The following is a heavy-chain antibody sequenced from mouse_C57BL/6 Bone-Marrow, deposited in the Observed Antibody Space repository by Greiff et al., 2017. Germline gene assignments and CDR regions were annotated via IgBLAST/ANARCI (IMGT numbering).Heavy chain of an antibody. Sequence: VQRVESGPGLVAPSQSLSITCTVSGFSLTSYGVHWVRQPPGKGLEWLVVIWSDGSTTYNSALKSRLSISKDNSKSQVFLKMNSLQTDDTAMYYCARLRYYGSSYDYAMDYWGQGTSVTVSS. CDR3: ARLRYYGSSYDYAMDY. J-gene: IGHJ4*01. V-gene: IGHV2-6*03. CDR1: GFSLTSYG. D-gene: IGHD1-1*01. CDR2: IWSDGST.